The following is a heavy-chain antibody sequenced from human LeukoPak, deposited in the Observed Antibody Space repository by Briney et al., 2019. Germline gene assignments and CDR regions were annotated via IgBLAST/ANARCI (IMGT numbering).Heavy chain of an antibody. CDR2: MNPKSGNT. D-gene: IGHD6-25*01. CDR3: VRRQRSDI. J-gene: IGHJ3*02. Sequence: ASVKVSCKASGYTFINYDINWVRPATGQGLEWMGWMNPKSGNTGYAQKLQGRVTMTRNISISTAYMELSSLRSEDTAVYYCVRRQRSDIWGQGTMVSVSS. V-gene: IGHV1-8*01. CDR1: GYTFINYD.